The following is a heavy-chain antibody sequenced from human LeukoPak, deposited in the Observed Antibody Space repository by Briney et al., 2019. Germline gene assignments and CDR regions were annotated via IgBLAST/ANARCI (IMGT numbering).Heavy chain of an antibody. J-gene: IGHJ3*02. CDR3: ARDPNGNYVGAFEM. D-gene: IGHD4-17*01. CDR2: ILSGGDVF. CDR1: GFSFSSFA. V-gene: IGHV3-23*01. Sequence: GGSLRLSCAASGFSFSSFAMMWVRQAPGMGLELISAILSGGDVFFYGDSVRGRFTISRDDSTNTLFLQMNNLRADDSAVYYCARDPNGNYVGAFEMWGPGTTVTVSS.